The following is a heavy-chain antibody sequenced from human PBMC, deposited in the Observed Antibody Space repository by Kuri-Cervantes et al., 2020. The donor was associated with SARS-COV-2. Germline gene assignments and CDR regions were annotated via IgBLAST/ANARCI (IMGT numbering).Heavy chain of an antibody. CDR1: GFTFSSYG. J-gene: IGHJ4*02. CDR3: ARGDNYYDSSGHDY. V-gene: IGHV3-NL1*01. D-gene: IGHD3-22*01. Sequence: GGSLRLSCAASGFTFSSYGMHWVRQAPGKGLEWVSLITWDGGSTYYADSVKGRFTISRDNSKNTLYLQMNSLRAEDTAVYYCARGDNYYDSSGHDYWGQGTLVTVSS. CDR2: ITWDGGST.